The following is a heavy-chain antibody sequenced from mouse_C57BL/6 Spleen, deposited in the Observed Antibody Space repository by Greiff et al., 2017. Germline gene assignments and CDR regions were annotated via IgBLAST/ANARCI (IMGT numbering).Heavy chain of an antibody. CDR1: GYTFTDYN. CDR3: AREGNYYWYFDV. V-gene: IGHV1-18*01. CDR2: INPNNGGT. Sequence: EVKLVESGPELVKPGASVKIPCKASGYTFTDYNMDWVKQSHGKSLEWIGDINPNNGGTIYNQKFKGKATLTVDKSSSTAYMELRSLTSEDTAVYYCAREGNYYWYFDVWGTGTTVTVSS. J-gene: IGHJ1*03.